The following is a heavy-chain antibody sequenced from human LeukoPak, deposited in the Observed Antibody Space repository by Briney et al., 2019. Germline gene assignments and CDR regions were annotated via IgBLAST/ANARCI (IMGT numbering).Heavy chain of an antibody. D-gene: IGHD2-2*01. V-gene: IGHV3-30*18. CDR2: ISYDGSNK. CDR3: AKFEYQLPPGIPWDAFDI. J-gene: IGHJ3*02. Sequence: GGSLRLSCAASGFTFSSYGMHWVRQAPGEGLEWVAVISYDGSNKYYADSVKGRFTISRDNSKNTLYLQMNSLRAEDTAVYYCAKFEYQLPPGIPWDAFDIWGQGTMVTVSS. CDR1: GFTFSSYG.